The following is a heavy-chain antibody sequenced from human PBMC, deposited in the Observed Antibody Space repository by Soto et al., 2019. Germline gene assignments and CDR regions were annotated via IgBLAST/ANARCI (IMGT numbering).Heavy chain of an antibody. CDR2: IYNSGRT. CDR1: CGSSSSYY. J-gene: IGHJ4*02. D-gene: IGHD1-1*01. Sequence: PLEPLCLTWTVACGSSSSYYWSWIRQPPGKGLEWIGYIYNSGRTNYNPSLKSRVTISVDTSKNQFSLKLSSVTAADTAVYYCARRYGYSFDYWGQGTLVTVSS. V-gene: IGHV4-59*08. CDR3: ARRYGYSFDY.